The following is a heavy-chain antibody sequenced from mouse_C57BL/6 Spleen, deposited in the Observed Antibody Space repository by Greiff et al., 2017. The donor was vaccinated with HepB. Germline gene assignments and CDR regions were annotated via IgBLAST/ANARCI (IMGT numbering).Heavy chain of an antibody. CDR2: IYPGDGDT. Sequence: VQLQQSGPELVKPGASVKISCKASGYAFSSSWMNWVKQRPGKGLEWIGRIYPGDGDTNYNGKFKGKATLTADKSSSTAYMQLSSLTSEDSAVYFCARSPTFCFDYWGQGTTLTVSS. V-gene: IGHV1-82*01. CDR1: GYAFSSSW. J-gene: IGHJ2*01. CDR3: ARSPTFCFDY.